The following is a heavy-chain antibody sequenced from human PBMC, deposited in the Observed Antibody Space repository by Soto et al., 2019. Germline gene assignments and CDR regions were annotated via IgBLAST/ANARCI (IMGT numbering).Heavy chain of an antibody. Sequence: XEALKVSWKGSGNSFTSYWISLVRQMPGKGLEWMGRIDPSASYTNYSPSFQGHVTISADKSISTAYLQWSSLKASDTAMYYCATKYYDIGPSGMDVWGQGTTVTVSS. CDR3: ATKYYDIGPSGMDV. D-gene: IGHD3-22*01. CDR1: GNSFTSYW. V-gene: IGHV5-10-1*01. J-gene: IGHJ6*02. CDR2: IDPSASYT.